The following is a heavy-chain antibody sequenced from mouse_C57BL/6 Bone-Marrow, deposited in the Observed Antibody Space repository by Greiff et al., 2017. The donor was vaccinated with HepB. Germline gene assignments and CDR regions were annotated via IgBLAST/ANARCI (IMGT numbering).Heavy chain of an antibody. D-gene: IGHD1-1*01. CDR3: ARLTTVVADFDY. Sequence: QVQLQQSGAELARPGASVTLSCKASGYTFTSYGISWVKQRPGQGLEWIGEIYPRSGNTYYNEKFKGKATLTADKSSSTAYMQLRSLTSEDSAVYFCARLTTVVADFDYWGQGTTLTVSS. CDR2: IYPRSGNT. J-gene: IGHJ2*01. CDR1: GYTFTSYG. V-gene: IGHV1-81*01.